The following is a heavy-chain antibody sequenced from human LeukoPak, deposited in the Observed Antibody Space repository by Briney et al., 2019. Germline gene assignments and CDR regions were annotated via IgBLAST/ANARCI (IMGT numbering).Heavy chain of an antibody. CDR2: GYYSGST. Sequence: SETLSLTCTVSGGSISSNNYYWGWIRQPPGKGLEWIGSGYYSGSTYYNPSLKSRVTMSVDTSKNQFSLKLSSVTAADTAVYYCARELPYSSGWYSGNWFDPWGQGTLVTVSS. J-gene: IGHJ5*02. CDR1: GGSISSNNYY. D-gene: IGHD6-19*01. V-gene: IGHV4-39*07. CDR3: ARELPYSSGWYSGNWFDP.